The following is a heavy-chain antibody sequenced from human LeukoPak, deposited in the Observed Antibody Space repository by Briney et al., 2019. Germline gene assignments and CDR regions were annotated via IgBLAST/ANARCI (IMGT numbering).Heavy chain of an antibody. CDR3: ARGPGISYYGSGSYYRLPYYYGMDV. Sequence: SETLSLTCAVYGGSFSGYYWSWIRQPPGKGLEWIGEINHSGGTNYNPSLKSRVTISVDTSKNQFSQKLSSVTAADTAVYYCARGPGISYYGSGSYYRLPYYYGMDVWGQGTTVTVSS. V-gene: IGHV4-34*01. CDR2: INHSGGT. CDR1: GGSFSGYY. D-gene: IGHD3-10*01. J-gene: IGHJ6*02.